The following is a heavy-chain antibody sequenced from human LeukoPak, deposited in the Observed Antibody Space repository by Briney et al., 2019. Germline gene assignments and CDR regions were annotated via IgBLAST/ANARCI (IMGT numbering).Heavy chain of an antibody. CDR1: GGSISSSNW. CDR2: IYHSGST. CDR3: ARDSIVGACSAFDI. D-gene: IGHD1-26*01. J-gene: IGHJ3*02. V-gene: IGHV4-4*02. Sequence: PSGTLSLTCAVSGGSISSSNWWSWVRQPPGKGLEWIGEIYHSGSTNYNPSLKSRVAISVDKSKNQFSLKLSSVTAADTAVYYCARDSIVGACSAFDIWGQGTMVTVSS.